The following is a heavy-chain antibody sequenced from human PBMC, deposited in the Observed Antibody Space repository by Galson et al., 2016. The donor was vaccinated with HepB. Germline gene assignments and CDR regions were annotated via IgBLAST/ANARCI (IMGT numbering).Heavy chain of an antibody. CDR2: IHSSGST. V-gene: IGHV4-59*13. CDR3: ARDRGSNRGFDY. J-gene: IGHJ4*02. CDR1: GGSISNYY. D-gene: IGHD2/OR15-2a*01. Sequence: SETLSLTCTVSGGSISNYYWSWIRQPPGKGLEWIAYIHSSGSTNYDPSLKSRVTISVDTSKNQFSLQLNSVTAADTAVYSCARDRGSNRGFDYWGQGTLVTVSP.